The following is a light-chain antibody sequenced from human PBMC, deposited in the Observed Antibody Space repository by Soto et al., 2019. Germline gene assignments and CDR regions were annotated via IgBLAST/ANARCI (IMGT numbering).Light chain of an antibody. CDR3: AAWADSLSGVV. V-gene: IGLV1-47*01. CDR1: SSNIGSNY. CDR2: RNN. J-gene: IGLJ2*01. Sequence: QSVLTQPPSASGTPGQRVTISCSGSSSNIGSNYVYWYQQLPGTAPKLLIYRNNQRPSGVPDRFSGSKSGTSASLAISGLRSEDEAEYYCAAWADSLSGVVFGGGTKLTVL.